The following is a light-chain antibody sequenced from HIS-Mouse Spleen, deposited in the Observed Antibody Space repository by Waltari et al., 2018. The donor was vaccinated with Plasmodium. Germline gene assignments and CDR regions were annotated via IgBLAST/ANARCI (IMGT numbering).Light chain of an antibody. Sequence: QSALTQPRPVSGSPGQSATLSCTATSSDVGGYNYVSWYQQHPGKAPKLMIYDVSKRPSGVPDRFSGSKSGNTASLTISGLQAEDEADYYCCSYAGSYTYVFGTGTKVTVL. CDR2: DVS. CDR3: CSYAGSYTYV. J-gene: IGLJ1*01. CDR1: SSDVGGYNY. V-gene: IGLV2-11*01.